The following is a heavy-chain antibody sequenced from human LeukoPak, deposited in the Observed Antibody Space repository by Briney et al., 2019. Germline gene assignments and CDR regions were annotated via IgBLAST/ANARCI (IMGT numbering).Heavy chain of an antibody. CDR1: GYTFTGYY. V-gene: IGHV1-2*02. Sequence: GASVKVSCKASGYTFTGYYMHWVRQAPGQGLEWMGWINPNSGGINYAQKFQGRVTMTRDTSISTAYMELSRLRSDDTAVYYCARTALYYYDSSGYYYSYWGQGTLVTVSS. D-gene: IGHD3-22*01. J-gene: IGHJ4*02. CDR2: INPNSGGI. CDR3: ARTALYYYDSSGYYYSY.